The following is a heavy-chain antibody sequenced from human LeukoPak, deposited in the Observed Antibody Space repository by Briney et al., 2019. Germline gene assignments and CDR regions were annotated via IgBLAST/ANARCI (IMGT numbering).Heavy chain of an antibody. CDR1: GFTFSSYA. Sequence: GGSLRLSCAASGFTFSSYAMSWVRQAPGKGLEWVSAFSGSGGSTYYADSVKGRFTISRDNSKNTLYLQMNSLRAEDTAVYYCAKDPLITMVRGVIDYWGQGTLVTVSS. CDR3: AKDPLITMVRGVIDY. CDR2: FSGSGGST. V-gene: IGHV3-23*01. J-gene: IGHJ4*02. D-gene: IGHD3-10*01.